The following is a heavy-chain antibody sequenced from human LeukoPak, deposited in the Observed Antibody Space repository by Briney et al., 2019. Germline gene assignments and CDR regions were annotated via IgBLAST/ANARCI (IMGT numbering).Heavy chain of an antibody. CDR2: INPKSGGT. CDR3: ARGWDGYETYFDN. Sequence: ASVKVSCKASGYTVSDYYLHWVRQAPGQGLEWMGWINPKSGGTKNEQKFQGRVTLTRDTSISTAYMELTRLTSDDTAVYFCARGWDGYETYFDNWAQGTLVTVSS. J-gene: IGHJ4*02. V-gene: IGHV1-2*02. D-gene: IGHD5-12*01. CDR1: GYTVSDYY.